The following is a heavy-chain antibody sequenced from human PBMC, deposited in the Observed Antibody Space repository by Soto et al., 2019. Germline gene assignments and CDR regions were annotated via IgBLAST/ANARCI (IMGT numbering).Heavy chain of an antibody. J-gene: IGHJ4*02. CDR1: GYTFTGYY. Sequence: ASVKVSCKASGYTFTGYYMHWVRQAPGQGLEWMGWTNPNSGGTNYAQKFQGRVTMTRDTSISTAYMELSRLRSDDTAVYYCAREVDGVCPMGYWGQGTLVTVSS. CDR3: AREVDGVCPMGY. D-gene: IGHD2-8*01. CDR2: TNPNSGGT. V-gene: IGHV1-2*02.